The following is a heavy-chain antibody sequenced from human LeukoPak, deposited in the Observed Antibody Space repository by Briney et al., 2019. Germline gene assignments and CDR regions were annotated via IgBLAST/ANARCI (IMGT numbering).Heavy chain of an antibody. CDR3: ATLPTYYYDSSGDLLDY. J-gene: IGHJ4*02. D-gene: IGHD3-22*01. CDR1: GFTFSSYA. CDR2: ISGSGGST. Sequence: PGGSLRLSCAASGFTFSSYAMSWVRQAPGKGLEWVSAISGSGGSTYYADSVKGRFTISRDNSKNTLYLQMNSLRAGDTVVYYCATLPTYYYDSSGDLLDYWGQGTGVTVSS. V-gene: IGHV3-23*01.